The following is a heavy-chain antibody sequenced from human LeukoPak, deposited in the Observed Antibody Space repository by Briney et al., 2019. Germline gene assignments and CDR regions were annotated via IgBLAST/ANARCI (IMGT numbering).Heavy chain of an antibody. CDR3: ARGLLVQRLAFDI. V-gene: IGHV4-61*02. CDR1: GASISSGSYY. D-gene: IGHD1-1*01. Sequence: SQTLSLTCTVSGASISSGSYYWSWIRQPAGKGLEWIGRIYTTGSTSYNPSLKSRVTVSIDTSKNQFSLELSSVTAADTALYYCARGLLVQRLAFDIWGQGTMVIVSS. CDR2: IYTTGST. J-gene: IGHJ3*02.